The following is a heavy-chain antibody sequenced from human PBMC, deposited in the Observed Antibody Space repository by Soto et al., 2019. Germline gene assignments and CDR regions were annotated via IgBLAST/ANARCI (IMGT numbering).Heavy chain of an antibody. V-gene: IGHV4-59*01. CDR3: AGRYGGNFDY. Sequence: QVQLQESGPGLVKPSETLSLTCTVSGGSIRSYYWSWIRQPPGKGLEWIGYIYYSGSTNYNPSLKSRVTISVDTSKNQFSLKLSSVTAADTAVYYCAGRYGGNFDYWGQGTLVTVSS. J-gene: IGHJ4*02. D-gene: IGHD3-16*01. CDR2: IYYSGST. CDR1: GGSIRSYY.